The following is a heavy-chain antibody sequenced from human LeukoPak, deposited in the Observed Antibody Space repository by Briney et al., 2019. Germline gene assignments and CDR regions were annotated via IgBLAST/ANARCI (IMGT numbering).Heavy chain of an antibody. CDR1: GFNFGSYS. V-gene: IGHV3-7*01. D-gene: IGHD3-3*01. J-gene: IGHJ4*02. CDR3: ARDRGGAYDFWSGYYTGYFDY. CDR2: IKQDGSEK. Sequence: GGSLRLSCAASGFNFGSYSMTWVRQAPGKGLEWVANIKQDGSEKYYVDSVKGRFTISRDNAKNSLYLQMNSLRAEDTAVYYCARDRGGAYDFWSGYYTGYFDYWGQGTLVPVSS.